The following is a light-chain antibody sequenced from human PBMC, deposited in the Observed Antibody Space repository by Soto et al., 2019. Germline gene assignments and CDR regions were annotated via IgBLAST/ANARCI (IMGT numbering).Light chain of an antibody. CDR3: SSYTSSSTSDYV. Sequence: QSVLTQPDSVSGSPGQSITISCTGTSSDVGGYNYVPWYQQHPGKAPKLMIYDVSNRPSGVSNRFSGSKSGNTASLTISGLQAEDEADYSCSSYTSSSTSDYVFGTGTKVTVL. V-gene: IGLV2-14*01. CDR1: SSDVGGYNY. CDR2: DVS. J-gene: IGLJ1*01.